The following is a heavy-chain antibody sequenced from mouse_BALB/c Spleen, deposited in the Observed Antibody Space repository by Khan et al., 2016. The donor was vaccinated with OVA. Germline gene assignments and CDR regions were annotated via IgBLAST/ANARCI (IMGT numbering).Heavy chain of an antibody. D-gene: IGHD1-1*01. CDR1: GFTFSTYA. Sequence: ELELVESGGDLVKPGGSLKLSCAASGFTFSTYALSWVRQTPDKRLEWVATINTGGDYIYYPDSVKGRFTISRDNAKNILYLQMSSLRSEDTAMYYCARHNYGSFAYWGQGTLVTVSA. V-gene: IGHV5-6*01. CDR2: INTGGDYI. CDR3: ARHNYGSFAY. J-gene: IGHJ3*01.